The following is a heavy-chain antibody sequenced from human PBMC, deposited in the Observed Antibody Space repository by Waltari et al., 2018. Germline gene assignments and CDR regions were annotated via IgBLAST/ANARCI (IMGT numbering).Heavy chain of an antibody. D-gene: IGHD3-22*01. Sequence: QVQLQQWGAGLLKPSETLSLTCAVYGGSFSGYYWSWIRPSPGKGLEWIGEINHSGSTNYNPSLKSRVTTSVDTSKNQFSLKLSSVTAADTAVYYCATSSGYSFPLYYYYMDVWGKGTTVTVSS. CDR3: ATSSGYSFPLYYYYMDV. J-gene: IGHJ6*03. V-gene: IGHV4-34*01. CDR1: GGSFSGYY. CDR2: INHSGST.